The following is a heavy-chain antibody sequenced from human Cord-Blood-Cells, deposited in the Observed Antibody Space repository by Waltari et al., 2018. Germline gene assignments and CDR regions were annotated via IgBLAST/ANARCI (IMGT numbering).Heavy chain of an antibody. Sequence: EVQLVESGGGLVHPGGSLRLSCAASGFTFSSYVMNWVRQAAGKGLEWVSYIRSRGITYYYSDSVKGQFTISRDNAKNALYLQMNSLRAEDTAVYYCARAVAGPFDYWGQGTLVTVSS. J-gene: IGHJ4*02. V-gene: IGHV3-48*03. CDR2: IRSRGITY. D-gene: IGHD6-19*01. CDR3: ARAVAGPFDY. CDR1: GFTFSSYV.